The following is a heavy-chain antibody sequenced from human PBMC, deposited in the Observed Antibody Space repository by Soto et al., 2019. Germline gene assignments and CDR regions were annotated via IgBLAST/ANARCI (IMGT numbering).Heavy chain of an antibody. CDR1: GGSISSGDYY. CDR2: IYYSGST. Sequence: SETLSLTCTVSGGSISSGDYYWSWIRQPPGKGLEWIGYIYYSGSTYYNPSLKSRVTISVDTSKNQFSLKLSSVTAADTAVYYCARDQLSSSSTYYYYGMDVWGQGTTVTVSS. J-gene: IGHJ6*02. V-gene: IGHV4-30-4*01. CDR3: ARDQLSSSSTYYYYGMDV. D-gene: IGHD6-6*01.